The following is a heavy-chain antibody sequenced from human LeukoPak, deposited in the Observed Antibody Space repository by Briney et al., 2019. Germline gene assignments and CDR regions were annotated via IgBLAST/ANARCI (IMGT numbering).Heavy chain of an antibody. J-gene: IGHJ5*02. CDR2: ISGSGGST. Sequence: PGGSLRLSCAASGFTFSSYAMSRVRQAPGKGLEWVSAISGSGGSTYYADSVKGRFTISRDNSKNTLYLQTNSQRAEDTAVYYCAKLVPSDDFWSGYLGCFDPWGQGTLVTVSS. D-gene: IGHD3-3*01. V-gene: IGHV3-23*01. CDR1: GFTFSSYA. CDR3: AKLVPSDDFWSGYLGCFDP.